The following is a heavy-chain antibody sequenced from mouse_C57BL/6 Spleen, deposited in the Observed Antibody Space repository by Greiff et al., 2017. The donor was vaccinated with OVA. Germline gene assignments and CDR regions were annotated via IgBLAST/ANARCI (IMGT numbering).Heavy chain of an antibody. D-gene: IGHD1-1*01. V-gene: IGHV1-64*01. CDR1: GYTFTSYW. CDR2: IHPNSGST. Sequence: QVQLQQPGAELVKPGASVKLSCKASGYTFTSYWMHWVKQRPGQGLEWIGMIHPNSGSTNYNEKFKSKATLTVDKSSSTAYMQLSSLTSEDSAVYYCAREGDYYGSSDLDYWGQGTTLTVSS. J-gene: IGHJ2*01. CDR3: AREGDYYGSSDLDY.